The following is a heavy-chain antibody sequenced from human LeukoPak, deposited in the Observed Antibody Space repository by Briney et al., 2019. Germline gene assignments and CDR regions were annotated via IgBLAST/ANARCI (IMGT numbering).Heavy chain of an antibody. CDR1: GFTFSSYA. J-gene: IGHJ4*02. CDR3: AKAHYYGSGILDY. D-gene: IGHD3-10*01. Sequence: GGSLRLSCAASGFTFSSYAMHWVRQAPGKGLEWVAVISYDGSNKYYADSVKGRFTISRDNSENTLYLQMNSLRAEDTAVYYCAKAHYYGSGILDYWGQGTLVTVSS. CDR2: ISYDGSNK. V-gene: IGHV3-30*04.